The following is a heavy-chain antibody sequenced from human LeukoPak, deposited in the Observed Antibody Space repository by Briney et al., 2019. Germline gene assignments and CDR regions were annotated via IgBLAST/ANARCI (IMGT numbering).Heavy chain of an antibody. V-gene: IGHV3-33*06. J-gene: IGHJ4*02. CDR1: GFSFNTFG. Sequence: GRSLRLSCAASGFSFNTFGMHWVRQAPGKGLEWVALIWYDGSDKYYADSVKGRFTISRDNSKNTLYLQMNSLRAEDTAVYYCAKDGGSWYDSSGYFDYWGQGTLVTVSS. CDR2: IWYDGSDK. D-gene: IGHD3-22*01. CDR3: AKDGGSWYDSSGYFDY.